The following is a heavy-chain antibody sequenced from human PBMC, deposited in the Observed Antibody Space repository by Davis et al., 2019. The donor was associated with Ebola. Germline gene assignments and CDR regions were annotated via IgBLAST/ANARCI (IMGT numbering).Heavy chain of an antibody. CDR2: INPSSGTT. V-gene: IGHV1-46*01. Sequence: ASVKVSCKASGYTFINYYIHWVRLAPGQGLKWVGIINPSSGTTIYAQNFEGRVTMTRDTSTSTAYMELRSLRSDDTAVYYCATATGDYYYMDVWGKGATVTVSS. J-gene: IGHJ6*03. CDR3: ATATGDYYYMDV. CDR1: GYTFINYY.